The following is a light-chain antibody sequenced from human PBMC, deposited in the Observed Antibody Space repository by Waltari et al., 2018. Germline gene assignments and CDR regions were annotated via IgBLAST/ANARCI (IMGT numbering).Light chain of an antibody. V-gene: IGKV3-20*01. Sequence: TLSCRASQSVGWSLAWYQQKPGQAPRLVISGASSRATGIPDRFSGSGSGTDFSLTISRLEPEDFAVYYCQHYVRLPVTFGQGTKVEI. CDR2: GAS. J-gene: IGKJ1*01. CDR3: QHYVRLPVT. CDR1: QSVGWS.